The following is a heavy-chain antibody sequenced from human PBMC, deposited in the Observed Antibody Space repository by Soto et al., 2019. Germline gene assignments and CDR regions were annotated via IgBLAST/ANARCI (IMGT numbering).Heavy chain of an antibody. V-gene: IGHV1-8*01. J-gene: IGHJ6*02. CDR2: MNPNSGNT. CDR1: GYTFTSYD. Sequence: ASVKVSCKASGYTFTSYDINWVRQATGQGLEWMGWMNPNSGNTGYAQKFQGRDTMTRNTSISTAYMELSSLRSEDTAVYYCARVGDSSSWYVSWTRYYYGMDVWGHGTTVTV. D-gene: IGHD6-13*01. CDR3: ARVGDSSSWYVSWTRYYYGMDV.